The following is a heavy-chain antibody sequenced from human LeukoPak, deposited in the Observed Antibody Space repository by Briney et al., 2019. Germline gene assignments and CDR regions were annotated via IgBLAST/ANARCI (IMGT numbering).Heavy chain of an antibody. Sequence: SVKVSCKASGGTFSSYAISWVRQAPGQGLEWMGGIIPIFGTANYAQKFQGRVTITADESTSTAYMELSSLRSEDTAVYYCARGKIIRSSSSPGDYWGQGTLVTVSS. CDR2: IIPIFGTA. J-gene: IGHJ4*02. CDR1: GGTFSSYA. V-gene: IGHV1-69*13. D-gene: IGHD6-6*01. CDR3: ARGKIIRSSSSPGDY.